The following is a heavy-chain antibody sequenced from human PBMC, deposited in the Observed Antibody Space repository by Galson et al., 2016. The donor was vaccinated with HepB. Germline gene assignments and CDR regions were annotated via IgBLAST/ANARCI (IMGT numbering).Heavy chain of an antibody. V-gene: IGHV1-46*01. CDR2: INPNGGST. Sequence: SVKVSCKASGYTFTSYFIHWVRQAPGQGLEWMGIINPNGGSTGYAQEFQGRVTMTRDTSTSTVYMELSSLRSEDTAVYYCARAAVVPGARMVFDPWGQGMLVTVSS. J-gene: IGHJ5*02. CDR3: ARAAVVPGARMVFDP. D-gene: IGHD2-2*01. CDR1: GYTFTSYF.